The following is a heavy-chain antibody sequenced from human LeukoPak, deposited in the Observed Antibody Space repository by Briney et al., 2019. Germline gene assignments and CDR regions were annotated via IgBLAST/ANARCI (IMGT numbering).Heavy chain of an antibody. CDR2: IYHTGSP. CDR3: AKELYYQGSGVLFEP. Sequence: PSETLSHTRTDSLGSLSSHYWSSIRPPSGKELEGIGFIYHTGSPNYNPSLRSRVTISVDTSKNQISLKLSSVTAADTAVYYCAKELYYQGSGVLFEPWGQGTQVTVSS. D-gene: IGHD3-10*01. CDR1: LGSLSSHY. J-gene: IGHJ5*02. V-gene: IGHV4-59*11.